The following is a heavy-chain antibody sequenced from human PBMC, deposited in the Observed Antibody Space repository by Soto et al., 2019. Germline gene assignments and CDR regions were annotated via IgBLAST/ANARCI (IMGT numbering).Heavy chain of an antibody. CDR1: GDSISSNTDY. CDR3: ARLRQQLSWFDP. CDR2: IYYSGTT. V-gene: IGHV4-39*01. D-gene: IGHD6-13*01. Sequence: SETLSLTCTFSGDSISSNTDYWAWIRQSPGKGLEWIGSIYYSGTTYYNSSLKSRVTMSVATSSNQFSLKLSSVTAADTAVYYCARLRQQLSWFDPWGQGTLVTVSS. J-gene: IGHJ5*02.